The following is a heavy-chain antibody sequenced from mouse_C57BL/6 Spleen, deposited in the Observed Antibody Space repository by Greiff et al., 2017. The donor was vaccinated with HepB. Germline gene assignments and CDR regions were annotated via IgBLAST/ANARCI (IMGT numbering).Heavy chain of an antibody. Sequence: VQLQQSGAELVRPGASVTLSCKASGYTFTDYEMHWVKQTPVHGLEWIGAIDPETGGTAYNQKFKGKAILTADKSSSTAYMELRSLTSEDSAVYYCTRRDDYYGSSYWFAYWGQGTLVTVSA. CDR3: TRRDDYYGSSYWFAY. V-gene: IGHV1-15*01. CDR1: GYTFTDYE. D-gene: IGHD1-1*01. CDR2: IDPETGGT. J-gene: IGHJ3*01.